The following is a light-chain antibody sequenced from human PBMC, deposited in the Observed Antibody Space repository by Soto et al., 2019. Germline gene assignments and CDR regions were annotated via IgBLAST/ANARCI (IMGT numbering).Light chain of an antibody. CDR3: DSYGRSGP. CDR2: GAS. CDR1: QSVSNNY. Sequence: IGLSQSPVALSLSPGEGATLSCRASQSVSNNYLAWYQQKPGQAPRLLIYGASNRATGIPDRFSGSGSGTDFTLTISCLEPDDIRVYYWDSYGRSGPFAQGTKVDI. J-gene: IGKJ1*01. V-gene: IGKV3-20*01.